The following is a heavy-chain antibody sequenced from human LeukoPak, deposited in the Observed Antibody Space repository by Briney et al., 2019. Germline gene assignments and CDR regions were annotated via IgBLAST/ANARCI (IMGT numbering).Heavy chain of an antibody. CDR1: GDSISSYY. V-gene: IGHV4-59*01. CDR3: ARGYYDSSGYYQSPIFDY. CDR2: IYYSGST. Sequence: PSETLSLTCTVSGDSISSYYCSWIRQPPGKGLEWIGYIYYSGSTSYNPSLMTRVTISLGTSNNQFSLKLRSVTAADTAVYYCARGYYDSSGYYQSPIFDYWGQGTLVTVSS. J-gene: IGHJ4*02. D-gene: IGHD3-22*01.